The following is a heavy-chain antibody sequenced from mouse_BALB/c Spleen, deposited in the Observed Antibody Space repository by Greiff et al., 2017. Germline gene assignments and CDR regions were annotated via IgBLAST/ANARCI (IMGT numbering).Heavy chain of an antibody. V-gene: IGHV5-6-5*01. CDR1: GFTFSSYA. J-gene: IGHJ1*01. Sequence: EVKVVESGGGLVKPGGSLKLSCAASGFTFSSYAMSWVRQTPEKRLEWVASISSGGSTYYPDSVKGRFTISRDNARNILYLQMSSLRSEHTAMYYCARVLITTATYWYFDVWGAGTTVTVSS. CDR2: ISSGGST. D-gene: IGHD1-2*01. CDR3: ARVLITTATYWYFDV.